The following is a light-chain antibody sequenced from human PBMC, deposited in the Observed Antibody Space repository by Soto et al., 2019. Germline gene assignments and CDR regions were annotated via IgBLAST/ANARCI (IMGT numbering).Light chain of an antibody. CDR2: DNN. V-gene: IGLV1-51*01. CDR1: SSNIGNNY. CDR3: GTWDSSLSAGV. J-gene: IGLJ2*01. Sequence: QSALTQPPSVSAAPGQKVTISCSGSSSNIGNNYVSWYQQLPGTAPKLLIYDNNKRPSGIPDRFSGSKSGTSATLGITGLQTGDEADYYCGTWDSSLSAGVFGGGTMVTVL.